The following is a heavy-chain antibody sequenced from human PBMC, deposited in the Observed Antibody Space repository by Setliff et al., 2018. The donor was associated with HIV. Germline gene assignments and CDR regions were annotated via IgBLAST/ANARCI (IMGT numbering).Heavy chain of an antibody. V-gene: IGHV4-61*02. CDR2: IYTRGST. Sequence: KTSETLSLTCTVSGGSIDSGNYDWNWVRQPGGKGLEWIGRIYTRGSTKYSPTFESRVTMSLDTSKNQFSLNLRSVTAADTALYYCVRSGCNGNICYDSRGWPDSWGQGTQVTVSS. D-gene: IGHD5-12*01. J-gene: IGHJ5*01. CDR1: GGSIDSGNYD. CDR3: VRSGCNGNICYDSRGWPDS.